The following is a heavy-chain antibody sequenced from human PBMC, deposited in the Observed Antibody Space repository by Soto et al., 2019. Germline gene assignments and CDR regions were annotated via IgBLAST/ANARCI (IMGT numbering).Heavy chain of an antibody. CDR1: GFTFSSYA. CDR3: AKGCLYNSSWYEGY. CDR2: ISASGDST. Sequence: EVQLLESGGALVQPGGSLRLSCAASGFTFSSYAMSWVRQAPGKGLEWVSSISASGDSTHNADSVKGRFAISRDNSKNTLDLQLNSLTADETAVYYCAKGCLYNSSWYEGYWGQGTLVTVSS. V-gene: IGHV3-23*01. J-gene: IGHJ4*02. D-gene: IGHD6-13*01.